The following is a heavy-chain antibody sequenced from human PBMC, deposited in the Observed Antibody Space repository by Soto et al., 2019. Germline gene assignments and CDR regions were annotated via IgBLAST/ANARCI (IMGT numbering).Heavy chain of an antibody. D-gene: IGHD5-12*01. J-gene: IGHJ6*01. CDR2: IMPIFRTP. Sequence: QVQLEQSGAEVKKPGSSVKVSCKASGGTFSNSAISWVRQAPGQGLEWMGGIMPIFRTPDYAQKFQGRVTITAAESTSTAYMELSRLRSDDTAVYYCARGKDRLQLGGNYYYILYVWGQGTTVTVSS. CDR1: GGTFSNSA. CDR3: ARGKDRLQLGGNYYYILYV. V-gene: IGHV1-69*12.